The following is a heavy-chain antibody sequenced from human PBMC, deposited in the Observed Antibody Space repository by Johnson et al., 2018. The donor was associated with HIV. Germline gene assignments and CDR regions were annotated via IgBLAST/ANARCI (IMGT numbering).Heavy chain of an antibody. CDR2: ISYDGSNK. CDR1: GFTFSSYA. CDR3: ASQGAPAFDI. V-gene: IGHV3-30-3*01. Sequence: QVQLVESGGSVVQPGRSLRLSYAASGFTFSSYALHWVRQAPGKGLEWVAVISYDGSNKYYADSVKGRFTISRDNSKNTLYLQMNSLRAEDTAVYYCASQGAPAFDIWGQGTMVTVSS. J-gene: IGHJ3*02.